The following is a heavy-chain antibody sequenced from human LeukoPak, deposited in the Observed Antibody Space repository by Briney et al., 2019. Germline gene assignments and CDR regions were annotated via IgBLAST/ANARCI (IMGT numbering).Heavy chain of an antibody. CDR3: ARVYDSSGYYYYYYYMDV. Sequence: SETLSLTCTVSGYSISSGYYWDWIRQPPGKGLEWIGTLSHSGSTYYNPSLKSRVTISVDTSKNQFSLKLSSVTAADTAVYYCARVYDSSGYYYYYYYMDVWGKGTTVTISS. V-gene: IGHV4-38-2*02. CDR2: LSHSGST. D-gene: IGHD3-22*01. CDR1: GYSISSGYY. J-gene: IGHJ6*03.